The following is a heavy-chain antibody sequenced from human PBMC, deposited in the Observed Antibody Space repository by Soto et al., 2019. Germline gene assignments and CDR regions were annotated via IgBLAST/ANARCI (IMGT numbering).Heavy chain of an antibody. D-gene: IGHD5-18*01. CDR3: ARGEDTTMATTFTFFDY. V-gene: IGHV1-69*13. J-gene: IGHJ4*02. Sequence: VKVSCKASGGTFSSYAISWVRQAPGQGLEWMGGIIPIFGTANYAQKFQGRVTITADESTSTAYMELSSLRSEDTAVYYCARGEDTTMATTFTFFDYWGQGTLVTVSS. CDR2: IIPIFGTA. CDR1: GGTFSSYA.